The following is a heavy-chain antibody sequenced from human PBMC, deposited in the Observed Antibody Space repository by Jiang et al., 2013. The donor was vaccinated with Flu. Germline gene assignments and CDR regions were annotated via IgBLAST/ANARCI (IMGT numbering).Heavy chain of an antibody. CDR2: INAGNGNT. D-gene: IGHD6-25*01. CDR1: GYTFTSYA. Sequence: SGAEVKKPGASVKVSCKASGYTFTSYAMHWVRQAPGQRLEWMGWINAGNGNTKYSQKFQGRVTITADESTSTAYMELSSLRSEDTAVYYCARGSDLNPPGRAAARAAAVAFDIWGQGTMVTVSS. J-gene: IGHJ3*02. V-gene: IGHV1-3*01. CDR3: ARGSDLNPPGRAAARAAAVAFDI.